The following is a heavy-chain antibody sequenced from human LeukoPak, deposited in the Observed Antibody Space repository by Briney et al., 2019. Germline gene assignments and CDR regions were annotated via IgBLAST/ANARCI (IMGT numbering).Heavy chain of an antibody. Sequence: GGSLRLSCAASRFTFSSFAMHWVRQAPGKGLEWVAVISYDGDNKYYADSVKGRFTISRDNSKNTLYLQMNSLRDEDTAVYYCARGTYRQWLTQGGYFQHWGQGTLVNGSS. V-gene: IGHV3-30*04. CDR1: RFTFSSFA. CDR3: ARGTYRQWLTQGGYFQH. CDR2: ISYDGDNK. D-gene: IGHD6-19*01. J-gene: IGHJ1*01.